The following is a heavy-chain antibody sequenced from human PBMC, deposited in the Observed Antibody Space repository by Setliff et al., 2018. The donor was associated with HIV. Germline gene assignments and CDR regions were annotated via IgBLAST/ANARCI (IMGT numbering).Heavy chain of an antibody. V-gene: IGHV3-49*04. CDR2: IRSKAYGGTT. J-gene: IGHJ4*02. Sequence: PGGSLRLSCTASGFTFGDYAMSWVRQAPGKGLEWVGFIRSKAYGGTTEYAASVKGRFAISRDDSKSIAYLQMNSLKTEDTAVYYCTTDRWSHFYDSSGYYYYYWGQGTLVTVSS. CDR1: GFTFGDYA. D-gene: IGHD3-22*01. CDR3: TTDRWSHFYDSSGYYYYY.